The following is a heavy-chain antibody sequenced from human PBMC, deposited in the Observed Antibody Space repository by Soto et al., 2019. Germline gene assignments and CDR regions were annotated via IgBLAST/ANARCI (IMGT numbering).Heavy chain of an antibody. D-gene: IGHD4-17*01. CDR3: ARLSTEYYYYYYMDV. J-gene: IGHJ6*03. CDR2: MNPNSGNT. Sequence: ASVKVSCKASGYTFTSYVINWVRQATGQGLEWMGWMNPNSGNTGYAQKFQGRVTMTRNTSISTAYMELSSLRSEDTAVYYCARLSTEYYYYYYMDVWGKGTTVTVSS. CDR1: GYTFTSYV. V-gene: IGHV1-8*01.